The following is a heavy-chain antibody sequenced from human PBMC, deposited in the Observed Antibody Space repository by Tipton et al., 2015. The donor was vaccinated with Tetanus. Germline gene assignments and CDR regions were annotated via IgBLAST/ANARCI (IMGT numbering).Heavy chain of an antibody. CDR3: SSSPGNHYLAFFDY. CDR1: GGSFSNYY. Sequence: TLSLTCAVYGGSFSNYYWSWIRQPPGKGLEWIGEVHPSGSTSYNPSLESRVTISIDTSKNQFSLRLSSVTAADTAVYYCSSSPGNHYLAFFDYWGRGTLVTVSS. J-gene: IGHJ4*02. V-gene: IGHV4-34*01. CDR2: VHPSGST. D-gene: IGHD2/OR15-2a*01.